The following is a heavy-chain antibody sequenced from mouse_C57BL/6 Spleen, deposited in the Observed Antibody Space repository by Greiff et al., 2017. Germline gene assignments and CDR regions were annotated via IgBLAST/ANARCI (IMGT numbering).Heavy chain of an antibody. CDR2: IYPRSGNT. J-gene: IGHJ1*03. CDR1: GYTFTSYG. D-gene: IGHD1-1*01. CDR3: ARSEYCGRSYWDFDV. V-gene: IGHV1-81*01. Sequence: QVQLQQSGAELARPGASVKLSCKASGYTFTSYGISWVKQRTGQGLEWIGEIYPRSGNTYYNEKFKGKATLTADKSSSTAYMELRSLTSEGSAVFFGARSEYCGRSYWDFDVWGTGTTVTVSS.